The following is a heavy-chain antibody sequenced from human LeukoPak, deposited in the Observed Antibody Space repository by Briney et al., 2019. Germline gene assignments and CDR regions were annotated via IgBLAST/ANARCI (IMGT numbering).Heavy chain of an antibody. CDR3: ARRFWSGSYYYYYGMDV. D-gene: IGHD3-3*01. J-gene: IGHJ6*02. CDR2: INHSGST. V-gene: IGHV4-34*01. Sequence: SETLSLTCAVYGGSFSGYYWGWIRQPPGKGLEWIGEINHSGSTNYNPSLKSRVTISVDTSKNQFSLKLSSVTAADTAVYYCARRFWSGSYYYYYGMDVWGQGTTVTVSS. CDR1: GGSFSGYY.